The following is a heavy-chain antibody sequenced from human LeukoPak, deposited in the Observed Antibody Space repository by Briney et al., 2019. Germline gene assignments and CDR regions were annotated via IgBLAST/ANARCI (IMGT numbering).Heavy chain of an antibody. V-gene: IGHV3-23*01. Sequence: GGSLRLSCAASGFTFSSYAMSWVRQAPGKGLKWISTISRSGGNTYHADSVKGRFTISRDNSKNTLYLQMNSLRAEDTAVYYCAKDPRFSYCSSTTCAYAFDIWGQGTMVTVSS. CDR2: ISRSGGNT. J-gene: IGHJ3*02. CDR1: GFTFSSYA. CDR3: AKDPRFSYCSSTTCAYAFDI. D-gene: IGHD2-2*01.